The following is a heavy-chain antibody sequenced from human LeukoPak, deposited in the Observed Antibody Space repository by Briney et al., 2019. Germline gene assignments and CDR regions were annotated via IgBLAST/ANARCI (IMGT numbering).Heavy chain of an antibody. J-gene: IGHJ4*02. CDR3: AKGGGIVVVTATHFDY. CDR2: ISYDGSNK. V-gene: IGHV3-30*18. Sequence: QTGGSLRLSRAASGFTFSSYGMHWVRQAPGKGLEWVAVISYDGSNKYYADSVKSRFTISRDNSKNTLYLQMNSLRAEDTAVYYCAKGGGIVVVTATHFDYWGQGTLVTVSS. D-gene: IGHD2-21*02. CDR1: GFTFSSYG.